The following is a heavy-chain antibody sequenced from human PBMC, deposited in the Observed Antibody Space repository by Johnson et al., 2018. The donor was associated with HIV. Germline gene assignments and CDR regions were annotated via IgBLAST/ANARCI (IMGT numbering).Heavy chain of an antibody. J-gene: IGHJ3*02. CDR3: ARDEASSGLGAFDI. Sequence: VQLVESGGGLVQPGRSLRLSCAASGFTFDDYAMHWVRQAPGKGLEWVSGISWNSGSIGYADSVKGRFTISRDNAKNSLYLQMNSLRAEDTALYHCARDEASSGLGAFDIWGQGTMVTVSS. CDR2: ISWNSGSI. D-gene: IGHD6-19*01. V-gene: IGHV3-9*01. CDR1: GFTFDDYA.